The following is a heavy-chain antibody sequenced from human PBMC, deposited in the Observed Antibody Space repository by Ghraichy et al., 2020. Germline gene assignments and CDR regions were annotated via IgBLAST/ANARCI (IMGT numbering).Heavy chain of an antibody. J-gene: IGHJ4*02. CDR1: GFTFSSYA. CDR2: ISGSGGST. V-gene: IGHV3-23*01. Sequence: GESLNISCAASGFTFSSYAMSWVRQAPGKGLEWVSAISGSGGSTYYTDSVKGRFTISRDNSKNTLYLQMNSLRAEDTAVYYCAKGRRCSGGSCYFDYWGQGTLVTVSS. CDR3: AKGRRCSGGSCYFDY. D-gene: IGHD2-15*01.